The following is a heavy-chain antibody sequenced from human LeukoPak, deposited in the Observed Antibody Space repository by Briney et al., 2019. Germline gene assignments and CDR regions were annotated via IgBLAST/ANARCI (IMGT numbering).Heavy chain of an antibody. CDR1: GGSISSGSYY. CDR3: AREWGLMVRGVIDY. V-gene: IGHV4-61*02. Sequence: SSETLSLTCAVSGGSISSGSYYWSWIRQPAGKGLEWIGRIYTSGSTNYNPSLKSRVTISVDTSKNQFSLKLSSVTAADTAVYYCAREWGLMVRGVIDYWGQGTLVTVSS. J-gene: IGHJ4*02. CDR2: IYTSGST. D-gene: IGHD3-10*01.